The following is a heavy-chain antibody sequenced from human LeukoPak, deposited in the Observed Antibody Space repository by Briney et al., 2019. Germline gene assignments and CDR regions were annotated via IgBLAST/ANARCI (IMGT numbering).Heavy chain of an antibody. V-gene: IGHV1-8*01. D-gene: IGHD2-2*01. CDR3: AREGIVVVPAADIPNYYYYYGMDV. CDR2: MNPNSGNT. Sequence: SVKVSCKASGYTFTSYDINWVRQATGQGLEWMGWMNPNSGNTGYAQKFQGRVTMTRNTSISTAYMELSSLRSEDTAVYYCAREGIVVVPAADIPNYYYYYGMDVWGQGTTVTVSS. J-gene: IGHJ6*02. CDR1: GYTFTSYD.